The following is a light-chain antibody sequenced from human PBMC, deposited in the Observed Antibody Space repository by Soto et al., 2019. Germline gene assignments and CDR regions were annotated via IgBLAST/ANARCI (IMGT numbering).Light chain of an antibody. Sequence: DLQMTQSPSSLSASVGDRVTIPCRASQSISSYLNWYQQKPGKAPKLLIYAASSLQSGVPSRFSGSGSGTDFTLTISSLQPEDFATYYCQQRYTTPYTFGQGTKLEIK. V-gene: IGKV1-39*01. CDR2: AAS. CDR1: QSISSY. J-gene: IGKJ2*01. CDR3: QQRYTTPYT.